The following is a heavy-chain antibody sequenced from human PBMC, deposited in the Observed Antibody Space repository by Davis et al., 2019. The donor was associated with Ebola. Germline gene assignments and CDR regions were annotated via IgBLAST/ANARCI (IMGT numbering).Heavy chain of an antibody. Sequence: GGSLRLSCAASGFTVSSNYMSWVRQAPGKGLEWVSVIYSGGSTYYADSVKGRFTISRHNSKNTLYLQMNSLRAEDTAVYYCAREMATISYYYYGMDVWGQGTTVTVSS. V-gene: IGHV3-53*04. CDR3: AREMATISYYYYGMDV. D-gene: IGHD5-24*01. J-gene: IGHJ6*02. CDR2: IYSGGST. CDR1: GFTVSSNY.